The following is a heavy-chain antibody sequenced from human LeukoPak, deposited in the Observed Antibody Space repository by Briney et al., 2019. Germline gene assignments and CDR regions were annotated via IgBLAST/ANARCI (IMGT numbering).Heavy chain of an antibody. CDR2: ISGGGRGK. CDR3: ASPPSVDSSSPYYFEY. Sequence: GGALRLSCVASGFTFSNYWMHWVRQAPGKGRGGVSRISGGGRGKNYADSVRGRLTISRDNAKSTLYLQINSLRADDTAVYYCASPPSVDSSSPYYFEYWGQGTLVTVSS. CDR1: GFTFSNYW. J-gene: IGHJ4*02. V-gene: IGHV3-74*01. D-gene: IGHD6-6*01.